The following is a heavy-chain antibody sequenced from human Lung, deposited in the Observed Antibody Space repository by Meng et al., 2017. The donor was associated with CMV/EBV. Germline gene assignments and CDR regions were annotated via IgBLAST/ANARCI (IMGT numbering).Heavy chain of an antibody. CDR3: ARDLYCSSTSCYLEYYYYGMDV. Sequence: GSLRLXXTVSGGSISSSSYYWGWIRQPPGKGLEWIGSIYYSGSTYYNPSLKSRVTISVDTSKNQFSLKLSSVTAADTAVYYCARDLYCSSTSCYLEYYYYGMDVWGQGTXVTVSS. V-gene: IGHV4-39*07. CDR2: IYYSGST. J-gene: IGHJ6*02. D-gene: IGHD2-2*01. CDR1: GGSISSSSYY.